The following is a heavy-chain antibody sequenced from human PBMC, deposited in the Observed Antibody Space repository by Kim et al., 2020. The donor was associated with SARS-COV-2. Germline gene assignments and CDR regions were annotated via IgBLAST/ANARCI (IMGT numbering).Heavy chain of an antibody. Sequence: SVKVSCKASGGTFSSYAISWVRQAPGQGLEWMGGIIPIFGTANYAQKFQGRVTITADESTSTAYMELSSLRSEDTAVYYCARDSSEGYGDPYWGQGTLVTVSS. V-gene: IGHV1-69*13. J-gene: IGHJ4*02. CDR3: ARDSSEGYGDPY. D-gene: IGHD4-17*01. CDR2: IIPIFGTA. CDR1: GGTFSSYA.